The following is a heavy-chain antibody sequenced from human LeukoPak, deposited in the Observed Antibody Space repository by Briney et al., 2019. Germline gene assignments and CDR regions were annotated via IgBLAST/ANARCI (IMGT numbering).Heavy chain of an antibody. J-gene: IGHJ4*02. Sequence: SETPSLTCAVYGGSFSGHYWSWIRQPPGKGLEWIGEINHIGSTNYNPSLKSRVTIVVDTSKNQFSLRLSSVTAADTAVYYCAKTPTALVRGGYYFDNWGRGTLVTVSS. CDR1: GGSFSGHY. CDR3: AKTPTALVRGGYYFDN. D-gene: IGHD6-6*01. CDR2: INHIGST. V-gene: IGHV4-34*01.